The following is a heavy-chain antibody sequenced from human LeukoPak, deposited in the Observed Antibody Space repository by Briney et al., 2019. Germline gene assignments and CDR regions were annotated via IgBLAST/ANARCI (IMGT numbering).Heavy chain of an antibody. V-gene: IGHV3-23*01. CDR3: AKDADDYVSYFDY. D-gene: IGHD4-17*01. J-gene: IGHJ4*02. CDR2: ISGSGGST. Sequence: GGSLRLSCAASGFTFSNYAMRWVRQAPGKGLEWVSGISGSGGSTYYADSVKGRFTISRDNSKNTLYLQMNSLRAEDTAVYYCAKDADDYVSYFDYWGQGTLVTVSS. CDR1: GFTFSNYA.